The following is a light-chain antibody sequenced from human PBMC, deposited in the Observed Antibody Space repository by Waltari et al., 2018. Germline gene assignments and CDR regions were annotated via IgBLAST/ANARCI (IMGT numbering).Light chain of an antibody. V-gene: IGLV2-14*03. CDR2: DVS. CDR3: SSYTSSSTLWV. CDR1: SSDVGGYHY. J-gene: IGLJ3*02. Sequence: QSALTQTASVSGSPGQSITISCTGTSSDVGGYHYVSWYPQHPGKAPKLMIYDVSKRPTGVSNRFSGSKCGNSASLTISGLQAEDEADYYCSSYTSSSTLWVFGGGTKLTVL.